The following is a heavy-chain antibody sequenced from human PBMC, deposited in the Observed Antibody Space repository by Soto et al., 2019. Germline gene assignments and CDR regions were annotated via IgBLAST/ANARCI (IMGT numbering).Heavy chain of an antibody. Sequence: QPGGSLRLSCVASGSSSDPFTMHWVRELQGKGLEWVAGLSWDRSTVAYADSVQGRFTISRDHAKNSVDLLMDSLRPDDTALYFCAVSSPDIVVLPSSIYFTSWGPGTQVT. J-gene: IGHJ4*02. CDR2: LSWDRSTV. CDR1: GSSSDPFT. D-gene: IGHD2-15*01. V-gene: IGHV3-9*02. CDR3: AVSSPDIVVLPSSIYFTS.